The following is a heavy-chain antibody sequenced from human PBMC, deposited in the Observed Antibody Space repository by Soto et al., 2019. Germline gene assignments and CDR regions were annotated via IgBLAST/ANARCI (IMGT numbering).Heavy chain of an antibody. D-gene: IGHD3-10*01. CDR3: ARDGELGFGELQG. CDR1: GFTFSSYG. Sequence: GGSLRLSCAASGFTFSSYGMHWVRQAPGKGLEWVAVIWYDGSNKYYADSVKGRFTISRDNSKNTLYLQMNSLRAEDTAVYYCARDGELGFGELQGWDQGTLVTVSS. V-gene: IGHV3-33*01. J-gene: IGHJ4*02. CDR2: IWYDGSNK.